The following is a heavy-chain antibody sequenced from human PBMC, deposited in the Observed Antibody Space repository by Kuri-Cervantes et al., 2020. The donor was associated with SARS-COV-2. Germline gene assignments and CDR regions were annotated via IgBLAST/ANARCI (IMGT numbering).Heavy chain of an antibody. J-gene: IGHJ4*02. CDR3: AQDVSQLGRACRY. CDR2: ISGSGDNT. CDR1: GFSFGSYA. Sequence: GGSLRLSCAASGFSFGSYAMSWVRQAPGKGLEWVSAISGSGDNTYHADSVKGRFTISRDNSQNTVYLQMNSLRGEDTALYYCAQDVSQLGRACRYWGQGTLVTVSS. V-gene: IGHV3-23*01. D-gene: IGHD6-6*01.